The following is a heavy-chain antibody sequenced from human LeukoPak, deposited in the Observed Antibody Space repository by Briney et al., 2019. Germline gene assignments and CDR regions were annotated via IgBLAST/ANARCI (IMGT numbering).Heavy chain of an antibody. CDR3: ARAREDYDYVWGSYPKYYFDY. Sequence: GASVKVSCKASGYTFTSYGISWVRQAPGQGLEWMGWISAYNGNTNYAQKLQGRVTMTTDTSTSTAYMELRSLRSDDTAVYYCARAREDYDYVWGSYPKYYFDYWGQRTLVTVSS. J-gene: IGHJ4*02. D-gene: IGHD3-16*02. CDR1: GYTFTSYG. V-gene: IGHV1-18*01. CDR2: ISAYNGNT.